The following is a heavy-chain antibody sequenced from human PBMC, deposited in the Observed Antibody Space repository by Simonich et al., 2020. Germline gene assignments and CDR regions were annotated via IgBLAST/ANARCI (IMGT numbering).Heavy chain of an antibody. J-gene: IGHJ4*02. CDR1: GYTFTSYG. D-gene: IGHD2-15*01. V-gene: IGHV1-18*01. Sequence: QVQLVQSGAEVKKPGASVKVSCKASGYTFTSYGISWVRQAPGQGLEWMGWISANNGKTNYAQRLKGRVTMTTGTSTSTAYMELRSLRSDDTAVYYCARASRGTWWYYYFDYWGQGTLVTVSS. CDR3: ARASRGTWWYYYFDY. CDR2: ISANNGKT.